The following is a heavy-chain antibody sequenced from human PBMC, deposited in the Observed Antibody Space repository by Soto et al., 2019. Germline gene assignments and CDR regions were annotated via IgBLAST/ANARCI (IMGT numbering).Heavy chain of an antibody. Sequence: ASVKVSCKVSGYTLTELSMHWVRQAPGKGLEWMGGFDPEDGETIYAQKFQGRVTMTEDTSTDTAYMELSSLRSEDTAVYYCATEDGDSSSSKWFDPWGQGTLVTVSS. D-gene: IGHD6-6*01. CDR3: ATEDGDSSSSKWFDP. J-gene: IGHJ5*02. CDR1: GYTLTELS. V-gene: IGHV1-24*01. CDR2: FDPEDGET.